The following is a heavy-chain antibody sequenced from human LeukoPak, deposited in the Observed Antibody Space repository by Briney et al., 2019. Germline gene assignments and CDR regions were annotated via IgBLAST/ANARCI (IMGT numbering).Heavy chain of an antibody. CDR1: GYTFTGYY. CDR2: INPNSGGT. D-gene: IGHD6-13*01. CDR3: AGSAGYSSSWSHFDY. Sequence: ASVKVSCKASGYTFTGYYMHWVRQAPGQGLEWMGWINPNSGGTNYAQKFQGRVTMTRDTSISTAYMELSRLRSDDTAVYYCAGSAGYSSSWSHFDYWGQGTLVTVSS. V-gene: IGHV1-2*02. J-gene: IGHJ4*02.